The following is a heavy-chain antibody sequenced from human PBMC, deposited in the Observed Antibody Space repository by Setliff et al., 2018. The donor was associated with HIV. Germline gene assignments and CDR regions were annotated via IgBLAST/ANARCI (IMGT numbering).Heavy chain of an antibody. CDR1: GGTFSSYA. CDR2: IVPKFGTA. V-gene: IGHV1-69*13. J-gene: IGHJ4*02. Sequence: SVKVSCKASGGTFSSYAISWVRQAPGQGLEWLGGIVPKFGTANYARKFQGRVTITADESTSTAYMELTRLRSEDTAVYYCAIDGAGGWLRPMPDYWGQGTLVTSPQ. D-gene: IGHD5-12*01. CDR3: AIDGAGGWLRPMPDY.